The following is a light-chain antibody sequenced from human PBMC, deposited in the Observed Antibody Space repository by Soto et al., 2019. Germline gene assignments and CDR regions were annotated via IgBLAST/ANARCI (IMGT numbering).Light chain of an antibody. V-gene: IGKV3D-15*01. CDR2: GAS. J-gene: IGKJ1*01. CDR3: QQYGSLSWT. CDR1: QSVSSN. Sequence: TVMTQSTATVSVSPLERGTLSCRASQSVSSNLAWYQQKPGQAPRLLIYGASTRATGIPARFSGGGSGADFTLTISRLEPEDFGVYYCQQYGSLSWTFGQGTKVDI.